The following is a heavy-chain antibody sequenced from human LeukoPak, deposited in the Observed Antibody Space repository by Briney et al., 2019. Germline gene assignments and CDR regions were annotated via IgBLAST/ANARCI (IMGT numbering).Heavy chain of an antibody. V-gene: IGHV3-23*01. CDR3: AKVRYYDILTGYFDY. CDR1: GFTFSSYA. J-gene: IGHJ4*02. CDR2: ISGSGGST. Sequence: GGSLRLSCAASGFTFSSYAMSWVRQAPGKGLEWVSAISGSGGSTYYADSGKGRFTISRDNSKNTLYLQMNSLRAEDTAVYYCAKVRYYDILTGYFDYWGQGTLVTVSS. D-gene: IGHD3-9*01.